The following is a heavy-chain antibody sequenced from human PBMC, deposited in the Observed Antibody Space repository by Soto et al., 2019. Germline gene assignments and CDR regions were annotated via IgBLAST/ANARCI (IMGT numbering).Heavy chain of an antibody. Sequence: SETLSLTCTVSGDSITSYNWNWLRQPPGKALEWIGFVYSSGNTNYNPSLKSRVNISVDTSKNQLSLKLTSVTAADTAAYYCAISYVFPTNFDFDYWGQGALVTVSS. CDR3: AISYVFPTNFDFDY. V-gene: IGHV4-4*08. J-gene: IGHJ4*02. CDR2: VYSSGNT. CDR1: GDSITSYN. D-gene: IGHD3-16*01.